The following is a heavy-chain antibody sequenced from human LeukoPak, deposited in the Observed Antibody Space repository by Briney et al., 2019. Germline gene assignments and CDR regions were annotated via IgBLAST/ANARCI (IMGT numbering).Heavy chain of an antibody. V-gene: IGHV4-34*01. Sequence: SETLSLTCAVYGGSFSGYFWSWIRQPPGKGLEWIGEINHSGSTNYNPSLKSRVTISVDTSKNQFSLKLSSVTAAGTAVYSCARGLTAVTTFNWFDPWGQGTLVTVSS. J-gene: IGHJ5*02. CDR3: ARGLTAVTTFNWFDP. CDR2: INHSGST. D-gene: IGHD4-17*01. CDR1: GGSFSGYF.